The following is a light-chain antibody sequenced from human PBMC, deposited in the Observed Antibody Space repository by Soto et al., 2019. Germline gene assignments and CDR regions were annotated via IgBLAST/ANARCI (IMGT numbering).Light chain of an antibody. CDR2: AAS. J-gene: IGKJ1*01. CDR3: QQYGSSPPT. V-gene: IGKV4-1*01. CDR1: QSVLYNSNNKNY. Sequence: DIVMTQSPDSLAVSLGERATINCKSSQSVLYNSNNKNYLNWYQHKPGKAPKLLIYAASSFQSGVPSRFSGTGSGTDFTLTISRLEPEDFAVYYCQQYGSSPPTFGQGTKVDIK.